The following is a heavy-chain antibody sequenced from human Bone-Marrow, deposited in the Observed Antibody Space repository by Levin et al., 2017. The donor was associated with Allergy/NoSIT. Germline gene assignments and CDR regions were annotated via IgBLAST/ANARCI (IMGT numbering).Heavy chain of an antibody. CDR2: ISPYNGNT. J-gene: IGHJ4*02. CDR3: GREKYFDILTGIDY. Sequence: GESLKISCKTSGYTFTSYGISWVRQAPGQGLEWMGWISPYNGNTNYAQSVQGRVTMTTDTSTSTAYMELGSLRSDDTAIYYCGREKYFDILTGIDYWGQGALVTVSS. CDR1: GYTFTSYG. D-gene: IGHD3-9*01. V-gene: IGHV1-18*01.